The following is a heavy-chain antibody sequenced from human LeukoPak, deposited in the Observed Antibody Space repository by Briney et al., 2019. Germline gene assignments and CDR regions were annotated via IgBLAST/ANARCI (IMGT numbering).Heavy chain of an antibody. Sequence: GGSLRLSCAASGFTFSSFAMSWVRQAPGKGLVWVSRINSDGTNTTYADSVKGRFTLSRDNAKNMVYLQMNSLGVEDTAVYYCTRGGSSRYTITYWGQGTLVTVSS. J-gene: IGHJ4*02. CDR3: TRGGSSRYTITY. D-gene: IGHD6-13*01. V-gene: IGHV3-74*01. CDR2: INSDGTNT. CDR1: GFTFSSFA.